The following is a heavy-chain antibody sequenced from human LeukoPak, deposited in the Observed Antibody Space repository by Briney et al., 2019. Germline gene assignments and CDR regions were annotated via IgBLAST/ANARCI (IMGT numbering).Heavy chain of an antibody. J-gene: IGHJ4*02. CDR3: ATVSAFFCDSGSYYTFDY. V-gene: IGHV4-4*02. D-gene: IGHD3-10*01. Sequence: NASETLSLTCAVSGGSISSSKWWSWVRQPPGKGLEWIGEIYHSGSTNYNPSLKSRVTISVDKSKNQFSLKLSSVTAADTAVYYCATVSAFFCDSGSYYTFDYWGQGTLVTVSS. CDR1: GGSISSSKW. CDR2: IYHSGST.